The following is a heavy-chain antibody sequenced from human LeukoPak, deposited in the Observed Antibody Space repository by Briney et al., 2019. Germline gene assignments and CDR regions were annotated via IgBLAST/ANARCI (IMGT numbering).Heavy chain of an antibody. CDR2: IYPGDSDT. J-gene: IGHJ5*02. D-gene: IGHD3-3*02. V-gene: IGHV5-51*01. CDR3: ARIHFWSGYYNWFDP. CDR1: GYSFTSYW. Sequence: LGESLKISCKGSGYSFTSYWIGWVRPMPGKGLEWMGIIYPGDSDTRYSPSFQGHVTISVDKSISTAYLQWSSLKASDTAMYYCARIHFWSGYYNWFDPWGREPWSPSPQ.